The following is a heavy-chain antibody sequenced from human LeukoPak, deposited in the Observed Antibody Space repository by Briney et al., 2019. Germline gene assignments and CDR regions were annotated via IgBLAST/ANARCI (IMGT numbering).Heavy chain of an antibody. Sequence: KPSETLSLTCTVSGGSIRSYYWSWIRQPPGKGLEWIGYIYDSGSTNYNPSLKSRVTISKDTSKNQFSLKLSSVPAADTAVYYCARHGGYYYGSGSYYPFDYWGQGTLVTVSS. V-gene: IGHV4-59*08. J-gene: IGHJ4*02. CDR3: ARHGGYYYGSGSYYPFDY. CDR2: IYDSGST. CDR1: GGSIRSYY. D-gene: IGHD3-10*01.